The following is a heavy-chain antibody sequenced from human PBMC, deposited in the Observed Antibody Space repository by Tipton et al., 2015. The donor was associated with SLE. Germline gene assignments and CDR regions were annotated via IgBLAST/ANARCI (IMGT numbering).Heavy chain of an antibody. CDR2: IYTSGST. CDR3: ARARGSYQGYWYFDR. CDR1: GGSISSGSYY. J-gene: IGHJ2*01. V-gene: IGHV4-61*02. D-gene: IGHD1-26*01. Sequence: TLSLTCTVSGGSISSGSYYWSWIRPPAGKGLEWIGRIYTSGSTNYNPSLKSRVTISVDTSKNQFSLKLSSVTAADTAVYYCARARGSYQGYWYFDRWGRGTLVTVSS.